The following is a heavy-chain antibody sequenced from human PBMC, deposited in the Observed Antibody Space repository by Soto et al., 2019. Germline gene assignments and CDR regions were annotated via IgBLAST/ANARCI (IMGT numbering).Heavy chain of an antibody. CDR2: IYYSGST. Sequence: PSETLSLTCTVSGGSISSYYWSWIRQPPGKGLEWIGYIYYSGSTNYNPSLKRRVTISVDTSKNQFSLKLSSVTAADTAVYYCARVYYYDSSGYYYPFYSGMDVWGQGTTVTVSS. D-gene: IGHD3-22*01. J-gene: IGHJ6*02. CDR3: ARVYYYDSSGYYYPFYSGMDV. CDR1: GGSISSYY. V-gene: IGHV4-59*01.